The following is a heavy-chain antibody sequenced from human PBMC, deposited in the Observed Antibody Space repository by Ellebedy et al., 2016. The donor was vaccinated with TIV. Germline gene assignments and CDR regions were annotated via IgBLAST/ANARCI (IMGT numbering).Heavy chain of an antibody. CDR1: GFTFSSYS. CDR2: ISRSSSTI. Sequence: GESLKISCAASGFTFSSYSMNWVRQAPGKGLEWVSYISRSSSTIYYADSVKGRFTISRDNAKNSLYLQMNSLRAEDTAVYYCARLTTVTKDYWGQGTLVTVSS. J-gene: IGHJ4*02. CDR3: ARLTTVTKDY. D-gene: IGHD4-17*01. V-gene: IGHV3-48*04.